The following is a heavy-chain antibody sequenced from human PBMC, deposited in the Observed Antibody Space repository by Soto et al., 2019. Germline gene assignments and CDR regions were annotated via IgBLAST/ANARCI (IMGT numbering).Heavy chain of an antibody. CDR3: AKENERIHLLNDY. J-gene: IGHJ4*02. CDR2: ISASGGST. Sequence: EVQLLESGGGLVQPGGSLRLSCAASGFTFGNYAMSWVRQAPGKGLEWVSAISASGGSTHYADSVKGRFTISRDNSKNTLFLHMSSLRTEDTALYYCAKENERIHLLNDYWGQGTLVTVSS. D-gene: IGHD5-18*01. V-gene: IGHV3-23*01. CDR1: GFTFGNYA.